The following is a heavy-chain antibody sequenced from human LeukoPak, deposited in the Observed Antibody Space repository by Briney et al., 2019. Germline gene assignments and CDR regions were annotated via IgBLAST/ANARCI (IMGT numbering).Heavy chain of an antibody. CDR2: IYYTGST. V-gene: IGHV4-38-2*02. CDR3: AKITPGDYARERFNWFDP. Sequence: SETLSHTCTVSGYSISSGYYWGWIRQPSGKGLEWIRSIYYTGSTDYNPSFKSRVTISVDTSKNQFSLKLSSVTAADTAVYYCAKITPGDYARERFNWFDPWGQGTLVTVSS. J-gene: IGHJ5*02. CDR1: GYSISSGYY. D-gene: IGHD4-17*01.